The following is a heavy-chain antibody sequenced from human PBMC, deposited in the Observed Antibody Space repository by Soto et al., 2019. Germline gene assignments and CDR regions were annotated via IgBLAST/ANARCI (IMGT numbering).Heavy chain of an antibody. CDR1: GFTFSDYY. CDR2: ITSSSRYT. J-gene: IGHJ4*02. CDR3: ASTGIAVAGQFDY. Sequence: GGSVRLSCAASGFTFSDYYMSWTRQAPGKGLEWVSYITSSSRYTHYADSVKGRFTISRDNAKNSLYLQMNSLRVEDTAVYYCASTGIAVAGQFDYWGQGTLVTVSS. V-gene: IGHV3-11*06. D-gene: IGHD6-19*01.